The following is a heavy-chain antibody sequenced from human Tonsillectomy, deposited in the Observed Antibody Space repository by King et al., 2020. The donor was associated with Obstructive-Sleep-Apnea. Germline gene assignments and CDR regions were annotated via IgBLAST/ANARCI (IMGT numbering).Heavy chain of an antibody. V-gene: IGHV5-10-1*01. Sequence: QLVQSGAEAKKPGESLRISCKGSGYSFTSYWITWVRQMSGKGLEWMGRIDPSDSYTNYSPYFQGHVTISADKSISTAYLQWSSLKASDTAMYYCARPGRYSSGPPDAFDIWGQGTMVTVSS. J-gene: IGHJ3*02. CDR2: IDPSDSYT. CDR1: GYSFTSYW. D-gene: IGHD6-19*01. CDR3: ARPGRYSSGPPDAFDI.